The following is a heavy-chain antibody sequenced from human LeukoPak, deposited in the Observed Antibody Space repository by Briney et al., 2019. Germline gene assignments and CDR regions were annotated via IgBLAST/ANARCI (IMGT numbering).Heavy chain of an antibody. V-gene: IGHV1-2*02. Sequence: ASVKVSCKASGYTFTGYYMHWVRQAPGQGLEWMGWINPNSGGTNYAQKFQGRVTMTRDTSISTAYMELSRLRSDDTAVYYCARAADHYYGSGSYDYWGQGTLVTVSS. D-gene: IGHD3-10*01. J-gene: IGHJ4*02. CDR2: INPNSGGT. CDR1: GYTFTGYY. CDR3: ARAADHYYGSGSYDY.